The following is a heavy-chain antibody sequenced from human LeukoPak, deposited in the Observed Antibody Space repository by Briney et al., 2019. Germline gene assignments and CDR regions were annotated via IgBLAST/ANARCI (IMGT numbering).Heavy chain of an antibody. CDR2: MYHSGST. J-gene: IGHJ6*03. CDR1: GYSISSGYY. CDR3: ARRNYYYYYMDV. V-gene: IGHV4-38-2*01. Sequence: SETLSLTCAVSGYSISSGYYCGRIRQPPGKGLEWIGSMYHSGSTYYNPSLKSRVTISVDTSKNQFSLKLSSVTAADTAVYYCARRNYYYYYMDVWGKGTTVTVSS.